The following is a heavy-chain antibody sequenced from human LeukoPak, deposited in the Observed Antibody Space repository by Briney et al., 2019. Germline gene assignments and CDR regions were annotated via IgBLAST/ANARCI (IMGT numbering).Heavy chain of an antibody. J-gene: IGHJ3*02. Sequence: GGSLRLSCAASGFTFSSYSMNWVRQAPGKGLEWLSYISGSGSSIYYADSVKGRFTISRDNSKNTLYLQMNSLRAEDTAVYYCAKDPDYYDSSGYSDAFDIWGQGTMVTVSS. CDR2: ISGSGSSI. V-gene: IGHV3-48*01. CDR1: GFTFSSYS. D-gene: IGHD3-22*01. CDR3: AKDPDYYDSSGYSDAFDI.